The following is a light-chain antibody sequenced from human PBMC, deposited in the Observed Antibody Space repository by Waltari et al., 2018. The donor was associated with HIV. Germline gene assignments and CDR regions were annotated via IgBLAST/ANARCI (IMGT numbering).Light chain of an antibody. V-gene: IGKV1-13*02. Sequence: AIQVAQSPFSLSAYVGDRVTITCRASQGVRNALAWYQQKPGRPPKLLIYDASTLEGGVPSRFSGSLSGTDFNLTISNLQPEDSATYYCQHFITYPRTFGQGATLEIK. J-gene: IGKJ2*01. CDR3: QHFITYPRT. CDR2: DAS. CDR1: QGVRNA.